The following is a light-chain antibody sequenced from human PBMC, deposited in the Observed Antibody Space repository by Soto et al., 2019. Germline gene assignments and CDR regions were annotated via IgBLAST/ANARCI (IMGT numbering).Light chain of an antibody. CDR2: EVS. CDR3: ISYTSRSTLV. V-gene: IGLV2-14*01. J-gene: IGLJ1*01. CDR1: SINY. Sequence: QSALTQPASVSGSPGQSITISCTGTSINYVSWYQQHPGKAPKLMIYEVSNRPSGVSNRFSGSKSDNTASLTISGLQAEDEGDYYCISYTSRSTLVFGTGTKVTVL.